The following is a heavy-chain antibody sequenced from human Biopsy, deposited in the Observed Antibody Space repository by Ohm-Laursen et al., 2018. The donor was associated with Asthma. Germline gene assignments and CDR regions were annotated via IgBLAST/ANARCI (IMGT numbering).Heavy chain of an antibody. CDR1: GGYLTGHY. V-gene: IGHV4-34*01. CDR3: ARAAITGIRGWFDP. J-gene: IGHJ5*02. CDR2: IDQSGYT. Sequence: TLSLTWTVYGGYLTGHYWNWIRQPPGKGLEWIGEIDQSGYTNYNSSLKSRVTISADTSKNQFHLNLSSVTAADTAVYFCARAAITGIRGWFDPWGQGTQVTVSS. D-gene: IGHD1-20*01.